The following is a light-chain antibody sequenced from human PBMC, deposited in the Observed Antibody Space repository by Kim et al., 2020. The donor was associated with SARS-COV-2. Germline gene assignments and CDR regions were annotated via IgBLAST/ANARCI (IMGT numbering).Light chain of an antibody. CDR3: QQYGSSPLT. V-gene: IGKV3-20*01. Sequence: SPGGRATLSCRASQSVSSSYLAWYQQKLGQAPRLLIYGASSRATGIPDRFSGSGSGTDFTLAISRLEPEDFAVYYCQQYGSSPLTFGGGTKVDIK. CDR1: QSVSSSY. J-gene: IGKJ4*01. CDR2: GAS.